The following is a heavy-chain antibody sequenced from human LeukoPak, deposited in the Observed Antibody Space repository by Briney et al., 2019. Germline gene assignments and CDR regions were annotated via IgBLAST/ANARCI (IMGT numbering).Heavy chain of an antibody. J-gene: IGHJ4*02. CDR1: GYTFTSYE. D-gene: IGHD6-19*01. CDR3: ARARGSGWAWYFDY. CDR2: MSPNSGNT. Sequence: ASVTVSCKTPGYTFTSYEINWVRQATGQGLEWMGWMSPNSGNTGYAQNFQGRVTMTRNTSITTAYMELSSLRSEDTAVYYCARARGSGWAWYFDYWGQGTLVTVSS. V-gene: IGHV1-8*02.